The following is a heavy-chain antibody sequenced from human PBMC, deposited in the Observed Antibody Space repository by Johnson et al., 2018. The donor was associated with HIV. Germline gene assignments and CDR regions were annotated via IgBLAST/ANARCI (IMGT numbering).Heavy chain of an antibody. CDR1: GFTFDDYG. D-gene: IGHD3-22*01. V-gene: IGHV3-20*04. J-gene: IGHJ3*02. CDR3: ARDRGYWDAFDI. Sequence: VQLVESGGGLIQPGGSLRLSCAASGFTFDDYGMSWVRQGPGKGLEWVSDINWNGGSTDYADSVKGRFTISRDNAKNSLYLQMYSLRAEDTAVYYCARDRGYWDAFDIWGQGTMVTVSS. CDR2: INWNGGST.